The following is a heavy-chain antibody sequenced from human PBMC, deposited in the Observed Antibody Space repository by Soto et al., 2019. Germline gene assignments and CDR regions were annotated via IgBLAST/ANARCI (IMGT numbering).Heavy chain of an antibody. CDR3: ARDLDFWSGRTPNWFDP. Sequence: ESGGGLVQPGGSLRLSCAASGFTFSSYEMNWVRQAPGKGLEWVSYISSSGSTIYYADSVKGRFTISRDNAKNSLYLQMNSLRAEDTAVYYCARDLDFWSGRTPNWFDPWGQGTLVTVSS. CDR1: GFTFSSYE. V-gene: IGHV3-48*03. CDR2: ISSSGSTI. J-gene: IGHJ5*02. D-gene: IGHD3-3*01.